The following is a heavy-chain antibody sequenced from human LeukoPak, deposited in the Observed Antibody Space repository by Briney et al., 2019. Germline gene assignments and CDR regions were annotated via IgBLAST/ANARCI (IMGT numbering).Heavy chain of an antibody. CDR3: ARELSGYYDSSGYYPIGY. CDR2: INPSGGST. CDR1: GYTFTSYY. V-gene: IGHV1-46*01. D-gene: IGHD3-22*01. J-gene: IGHJ4*02. Sequence: ASVKVSCKASGYTFTSYYMHWVRQAPGQGLEWMGIINPSGGSTSYAQKFQGRVTMTRDTSTSTVYMELSSLRSEDTAVYYCARELSGYYDSSGYYPIGYWGQGTLVTASS.